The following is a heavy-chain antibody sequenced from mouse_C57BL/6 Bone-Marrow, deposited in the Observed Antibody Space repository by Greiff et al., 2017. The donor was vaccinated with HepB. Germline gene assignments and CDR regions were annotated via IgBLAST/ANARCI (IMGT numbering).Heavy chain of an antibody. J-gene: IGHJ3*01. CDR2: ISDGGSYT. D-gene: IGHD2-5*01. Sequence: EVQLVESGGGLVKPGGSLKLSCAASGFTFSSYAMSWVRQTPEKRLEWVATISDGGSYTYYPDNVKGRFTISRDNAKNNLYLQMSHLKSEDTAMYYCARGSNYWGQGTLVTVSA. V-gene: IGHV5-4*01. CDR3: ARGSNY. CDR1: GFTFSSYA.